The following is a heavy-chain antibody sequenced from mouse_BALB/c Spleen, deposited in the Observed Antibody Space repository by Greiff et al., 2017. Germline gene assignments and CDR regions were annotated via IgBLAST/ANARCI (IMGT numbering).Heavy chain of an antibody. D-gene: IGHD2-3*01. CDR3: ARVGYYESAMDY. J-gene: IGHJ4*01. CDR2: ISSGSSTI. CDR1: GFTFSSFG. Sequence: EVQVVESGGGLVQPGGSRKLSCAASGFTFSSFGMHWVRQAPEKGLEWVAYISSGSSTIYYADTVKGRFTISRDNPKNTLFLQMTSLRSEDTAMYYCARVGYYESAMDYWGQGTSVTVTS. V-gene: IGHV5-17*02.